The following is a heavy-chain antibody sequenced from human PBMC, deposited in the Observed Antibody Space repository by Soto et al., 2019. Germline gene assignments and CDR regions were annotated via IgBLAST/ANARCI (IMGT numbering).Heavy chain of an antibody. CDR3: ARVYSSSSGKTMDV. Sequence: GALRLSCAASGFTFSSYEMNWVRQAPGRGLEWVSYISSSVTTKYYADSVKGRFTISRDNAKNSLYLQMNSLRVEDTAIYYCARVYSSSSGKTMDVWGQGTTVTVSS. CDR1: GFTFSSYE. J-gene: IGHJ6*02. D-gene: IGHD6-6*01. CDR2: ISSSVTTK. V-gene: IGHV3-48*03.